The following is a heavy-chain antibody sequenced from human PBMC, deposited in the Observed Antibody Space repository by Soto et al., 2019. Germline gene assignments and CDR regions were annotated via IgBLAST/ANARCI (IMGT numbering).Heavy chain of an antibody. V-gene: IGHV3-30*18. D-gene: IGHD3-22*01. Sequence: QVQLVESGGGVVQPGRSLRLSCAASGFTFSSYGMHWVRQAPGKGLEWVAVISYDGSNKYYADSVKGRFTISRDNSKNTLYLQMNSLRAEDTAVYYCAKEGGYYIPFDYCGQGTLVTVSS. CDR3: AKEGGYYIPFDY. CDR1: GFTFSSYG. CDR2: ISYDGSNK. J-gene: IGHJ4*02.